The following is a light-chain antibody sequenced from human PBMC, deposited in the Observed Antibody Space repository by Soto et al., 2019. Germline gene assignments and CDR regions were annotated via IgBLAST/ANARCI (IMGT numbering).Light chain of an antibody. J-gene: IGLJ1*01. V-gene: IGLV1-44*01. CDR1: SSNIGSNT. Sequence: QSVLTQPPSASGTPGQRVTISCSGSSSNIGSNTVNWYQQLPGTAPKLLIFTNNQRPSGVPDRFSGSKSGTSGSLAISGLQSEDEADYYCAEWDDSLNGYVFGAGTKVTV. CDR2: TNN. CDR3: AEWDDSLNGYV.